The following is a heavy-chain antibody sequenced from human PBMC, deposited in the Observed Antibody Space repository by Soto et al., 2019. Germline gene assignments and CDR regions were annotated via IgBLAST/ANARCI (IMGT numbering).Heavy chain of an antibody. J-gene: IGHJ4*02. CDR1: GFTFSDYS. CDR3: ESGEMVRGVNARVDY. D-gene: IGHD3-10*01. Sequence: EVQLVESGGGLVKPGGSLRLSCAASGFTFSDYSMNWVRQAPGKGLEWVSSISSGSTYIYYADSVKGRFTISRDNARNSLYMQMDSLRAEDTAVYYCESGEMVRGVNARVDYWGQGTLVTVSS. V-gene: IGHV3-21*01. CDR2: ISSGSTYI.